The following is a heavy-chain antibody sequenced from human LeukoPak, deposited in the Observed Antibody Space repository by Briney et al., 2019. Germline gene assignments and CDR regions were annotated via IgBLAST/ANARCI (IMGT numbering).Heavy chain of an antibody. D-gene: IGHD3-16*01. J-gene: IGHJ3*02. V-gene: IGHV1-18*01. Sequence: ASVKVSCKASGYTFTSYGISWVRQAPGQGLEWMGWISAYNGNTNYAQKLQGRVTMTTDTSTSTAYMELSSLRSEDTAVYYCARAPYGNDAFDIWGQGTMVTVSS. CDR3: ARAPYGNDAFDI. CDR2: ISAYNGNT. CDR1: GYTFTSYG.